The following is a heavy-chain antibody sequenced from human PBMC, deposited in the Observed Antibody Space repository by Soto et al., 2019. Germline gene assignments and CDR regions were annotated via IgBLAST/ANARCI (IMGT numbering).Heavy chain of an antibody. V-gene: IGHV4-39*01. J-gene: IGHJ3*02. Sequence: SETLSLTCTVSGGSISSSSYYWGWIRQPPGKGLEWIGSIYYSGSTYYNPSLKSRVTISVDTSKNQFSLKLSSVTAADTAVYYCARPSGGYGYDAFDIWGQGTMVTVSS. CDR2: IYYSGST. CDR1: GGSISSSSYY. D-gene: IGHD5-12*01. CDR3: ARPSGGYGYDAFDI.